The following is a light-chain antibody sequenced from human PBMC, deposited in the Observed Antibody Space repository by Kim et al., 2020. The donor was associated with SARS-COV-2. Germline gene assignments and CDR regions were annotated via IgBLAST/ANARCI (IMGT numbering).Light chain of an antibody. V-gene: IGLV3-19*01. CDR3: NSRDSNDNVV. CDR1: SLRTYY. Sequence: LTQDPAVSVALGQTVRITCQGDSLRTYYATWYQQKPGQAPILVIYGKNNRPSGIPDRFSGSSSGNTASLTITGTQAGDEADYYCNSRDSNDNVVFGGGTQLTVL. J-gene: IGLJ2*01. CDR2: GKN.